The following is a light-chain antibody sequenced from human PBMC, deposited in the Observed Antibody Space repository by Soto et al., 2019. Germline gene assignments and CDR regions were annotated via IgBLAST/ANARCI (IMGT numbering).Light chain of an antibody. CDR3: SSYAGRNYAV. J-gene: IGLJ7*01. V-gene: IGLV2-8*01. CDR2: EVD. CDR1: GSDVGGYNY. Sequence: QSALTQPPSASGSPGQSVSISCTGTGSDVGGYNYVSWYQQRPDKPPKLIIYEVDKRPSGVPDRFSGSKSGNSAYLTVSGLQTEDEADYYCSSYAGRNYAVFGRGTQLTVL.